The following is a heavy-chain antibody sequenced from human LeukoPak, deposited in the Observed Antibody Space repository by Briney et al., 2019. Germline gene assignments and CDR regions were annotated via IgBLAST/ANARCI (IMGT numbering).Heavy chain of an antibody. Sequence: GGSLRLSCAASGFTFSSYWMHWVRQIPGKGLMWVSRIESNGLTLYADSVRDRFTISRDNGKSTIYLQMNSLRVDDTAIYYCTRAITYFYGSVTYDWFDSWGQGTRVTVSS. V-gene: IGHV3-74*01. J-gene: IGHJ5*01. CDR1: GFTFSSYW. CDR3: TRAITYFYGSVTYDWFDS. CDR2: IESNGLT. D-gene: IGHD3-10*01.